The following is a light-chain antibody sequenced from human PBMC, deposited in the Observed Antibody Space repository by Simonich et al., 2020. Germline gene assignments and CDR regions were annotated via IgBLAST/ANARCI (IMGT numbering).Light chain of an antibody. J-gene: IGLJ3*02. CDR1: TGAVTSGHY. V-gene: IGLV7-46*01. CDR3: LLSYSGAHWV. CDR2: DTS. Sequence: QAVVTQEPSLTVSPGGTVTLTCGSSTGAVTSGHYPYWFQPKPGQAPRTLIYDTSNKPSWTPARFSGSLLGGKAALTLSGAQPEDEAEYYCLLSYSGAHWVFGGGTKLTVL.